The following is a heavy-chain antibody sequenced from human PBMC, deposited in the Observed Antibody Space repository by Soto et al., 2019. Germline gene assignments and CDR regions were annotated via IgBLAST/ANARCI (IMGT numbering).Heavy chain of an antibody. CDR2: IYYSGST. V-gene: IGHV4-59*01. CDR1: GGSISSYY. J-gene: IGHJ5*02. Sequence: SETLSLTCTVSGGSISSYYWSWIRQPPGKGLEWIGYIYYSGSTNYNPSLKSRVTISVDTSKNQFSLKLSSVTAADTAVYYCAIIMSSGYYGNWFDPWGQGTLVTVSS. D-gene: IGHD3-22*01. CDR3: AIIMSSGYYGNWFDP.